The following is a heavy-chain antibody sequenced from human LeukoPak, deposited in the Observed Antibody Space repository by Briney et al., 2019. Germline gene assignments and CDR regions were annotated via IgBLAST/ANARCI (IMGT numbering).Heavy chain of an antibody. CDR2: IYYSGGT. V-gene: IGHV4-59*01. J-gene: IGHJ6*03. D-gene: IGHD2-15*01. CDR1: GGSISSYY. CDR3: ARGRGVCSGGTCPVYLDV. Sequence: SETLSLTCAVSGGSISSYYWSWVRQPPGKGLEWIGYIYYSGGTNYNPSLKSRVTISVDTSKNQFSLKLSSVSAADTAVYYCARGRGVCSGGTCPVYLDVWGKGTTVTVSS.